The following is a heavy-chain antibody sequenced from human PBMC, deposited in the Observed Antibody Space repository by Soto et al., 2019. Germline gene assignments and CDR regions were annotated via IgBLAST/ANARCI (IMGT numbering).Heavy chain of an antibody. CDR1: GFSFDDYA. J-gene: IGHJ4*02. CDR2: IGWNSVNR. Sequence: DVHLVESGGGLVQPGRSLRLSCGASGFSFDDYAMHWVRQAPGKGLEWVASIGWNSVNRDYADSVKGRFTICRANAKNSLYLQMNSLRAEDTALYYCAKDVSGWSAGESPFPVDHWGQGTLVTVSS. D-gene: IGHD3-10*01. CDR3: AKDVSGWSAGESPFPVDH. V-gene: IGHV3-9*01.